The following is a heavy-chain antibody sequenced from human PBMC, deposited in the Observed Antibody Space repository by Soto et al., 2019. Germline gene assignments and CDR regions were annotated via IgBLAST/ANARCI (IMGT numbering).Heavy chain of an antibody. J-gene: IGHJ4*02. CDR3: VRDVGPITIFGEALSGYFDS. V-gene: IGHV3-7*03. CDR1: GFAFSSHW. D-gene: IGHD3-3*02. Sequence: PGGSLRLSCAGSGFAFSSHWMSWVRQAPGKGLEWVASIKYDGSEKYYVGSVKGRFTVSRDNAEKSVFLHLNTLRPEDTAVYYCVRDVGPITIFGEALSGYFDSWGQGTRVTAPQ. CDR2: IKYDGSEK.